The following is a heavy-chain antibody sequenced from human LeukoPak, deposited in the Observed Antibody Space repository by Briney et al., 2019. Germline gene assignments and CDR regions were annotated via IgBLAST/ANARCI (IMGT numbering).Heavy chain of an antibody. CDR3: ARGSTWTLGAFDY. J-gene: IGHJ4*02. CDR2: IYHGGST. Sequence: SETLSLTCTVSGYSISSGYYWGWIRQSPGKGLEWIGSIYHGGSTYYNPSLRSRVIVSVDTSKNHFSLKMSSVTAADTAVYYCARGSTWTLGAFDYWGQGTLVTVSS. V-gene: IGHV4-38-2*02. CDR1: GYSISSGYY. D-gene: IGHD6-13*01.